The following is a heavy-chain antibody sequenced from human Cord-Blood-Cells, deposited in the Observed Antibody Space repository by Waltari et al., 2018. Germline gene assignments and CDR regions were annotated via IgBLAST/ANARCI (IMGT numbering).Heavy chain of an antibody. J-gene: IGHJ3*02. V-gene: IGHV4-4*07. CDR3: ARFRQDFWSGYDAFDI. Sequence: QVQLQESGPGLVKPSETLSLTCTVSGGSISSYYWSWIRQPAGKGLEWIGRIYTRGSTNYNPSLKSRVTMSVDTSKNQFSLKLSSVTAADTAVYYCARFRQDFWSGYDAFDIWGQGTMVTVSS. D-gene: IGHD3-3*01. CDR2: IYTRGST. CDR1: GGSISSYY.